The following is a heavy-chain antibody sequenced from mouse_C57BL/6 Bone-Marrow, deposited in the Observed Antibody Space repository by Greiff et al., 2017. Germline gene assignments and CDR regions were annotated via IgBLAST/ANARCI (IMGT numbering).Heavy chain of an antibody. CDR1: GFTFSNYW. CDR2: IRLKSDNYAT. CDR3: TNYYGSSRYAMDY. V-gene: IGHV6-3*01. J-gene: IGHJ4*01. D-gene: IGHD1-1*01. Sequence: EVKLVESGGGLVQPGGSMKLSCVASGFTFSNYWMNWVRQSPETGLEWVAQIRLKSDNYATHYAESVKGRFTISRDDSKSSVYLQMNNLRAEDTGIYYYTNYYGSSRYAMDYWGQGTSVTVSS.